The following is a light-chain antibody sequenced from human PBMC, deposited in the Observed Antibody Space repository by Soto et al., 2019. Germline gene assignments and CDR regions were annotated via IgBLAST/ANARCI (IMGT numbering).Light chain of an antibody. CDR1: QSVSNN. J-gene: IGKJ3*01. CDR2: GAS. Sequence: EIVMTQSPATLSVSPGERATLSCRASQSVSNNLAWYQQKPGQGPWLLMYGASTRATGIPARFSGSGSGTEFTLTSSSLQSEDSAVYYCQQYNEWPLTFGPGTKLDIQ. V-gene: IGKV3-15*01. CDR3: QQYNEWPLT.